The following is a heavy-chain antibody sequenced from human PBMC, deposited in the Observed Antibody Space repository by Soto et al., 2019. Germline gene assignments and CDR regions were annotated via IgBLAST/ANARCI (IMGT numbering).Heavy chain of an antibody. CDR1: GGTSSPNY. CDR3: ARLGAYYQSRDP. D-gene: IGHD3-22*01. V-gene: IGHV4-59*08. Sequence: PQKRSLTCTVSGGTSSPNYWSWFRQPPGKGLEWVGYIYYGGTTSYNPSLQSRVTISLETSKSQFSLTLTSVTAADTAGYYCARLGAYYQSRDPWGPGTLVTVS. CDR2: IYYGGTT. J-gene: IGHJ5*02.